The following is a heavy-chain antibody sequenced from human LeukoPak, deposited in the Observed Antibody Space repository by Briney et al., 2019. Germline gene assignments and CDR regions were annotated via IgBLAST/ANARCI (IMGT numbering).Heavy chain of an antibody. CDR3: ARGTSGTYYNPLGYMDV. CDR1: GASISSYY. CDR2: MSYRGTTNYRTT. V-gene: IGHV4-59*12. D-gene: IGHD3-10*01. J-gene: IGHJ6*03. Sequence: RTSETLSLTCTVSGASISSYYWTWIRQTPGKGLEWIGYMSYRGTTNYRTTNYNPSLRSRVTISEDTSQKQFSLNLSSVIAADTAIYYCARGTSGTYYNPLGYMDVWGKGTTVTVSS.